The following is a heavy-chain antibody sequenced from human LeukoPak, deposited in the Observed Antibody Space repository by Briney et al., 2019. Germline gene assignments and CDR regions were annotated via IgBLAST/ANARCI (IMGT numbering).Heavy chain of an antibody. CDR2: IIPIFGTA. Sequence: SVKVSCKASGGTFSSYAISWVRQAPGQGLEWMGGIIPIFGTANYAQKFQGRVTITTDESTSTAYMELSSLRSEDTAVYYRASGYGDYVYYFDYWGQGTLVTVSS. J-gene: IGHJ4*02. CDR3: ASGYGDYVYYFDY. D-gene: IGHD4-17*01. V-gene: IGHV1-69*05. CDR1: GGTFSSYA.